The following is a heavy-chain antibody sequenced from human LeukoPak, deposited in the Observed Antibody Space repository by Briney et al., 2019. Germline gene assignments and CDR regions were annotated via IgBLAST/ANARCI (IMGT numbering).Heavy chain of an antibody. J-gene: IGHJ6*02. Sequence: GASVKVSCKASGYTFTGYYMHWVRQAPGQGLEWMGWINPNSGGTNYAQKFQGWVTMTRDTSISTAYMELSRLRSDDTAVYYCARTGGLVMGSRHGLDVWGQGTMVTVSS. V-gene: IGHV1-2*04. D-gene: IGHD3/OR15-3a*01. CDR1: GYTFTGYY. CDR3: ARTGGLVMGSRHGLDV. CDR2: INPNSGGT.